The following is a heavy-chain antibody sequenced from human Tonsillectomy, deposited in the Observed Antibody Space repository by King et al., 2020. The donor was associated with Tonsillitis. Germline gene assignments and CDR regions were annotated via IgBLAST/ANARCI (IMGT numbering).Heavy chain of an antibody. V-gene: IGHV1-2*02. Sequence: VQLVESGTEVKKPGASVKVSCKASGYTFTGYYMHWVRQAPGQGLEWMGWINPNSGGTKDAQKVQGRVTMTRDTSISTAYMEVNRLRSDDTAVYYCATAPANSGSFHFWGQGTLVTVSS. CDR2: INPNSGGT. CDR1: GYTFTGYY. D-gene: IGHD1-26*01. CDR3: ATAPANSGSFHF. J-gene: IGHJ4*02.